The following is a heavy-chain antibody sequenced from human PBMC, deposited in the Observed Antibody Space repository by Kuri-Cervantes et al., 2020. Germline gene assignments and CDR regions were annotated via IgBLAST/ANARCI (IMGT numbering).Heavy chain of an antibody. CDR2: IKSKTDGGTR. V-gene: IGHV3-15*01. CDR3: TRDSRPITFNFDY. CDR1: GFTISNAW. J-gene: IGHJ4*02. D-gene: IGHD3-16*01. Sequence: GGSLRLCCAASGFTISNAWMSWVRQAPGKGLEWVGRIKSKTDGGTRDYAAPVKGRFTISRDDSKSIAYLQMNSLKTEDTAVYYCTRDSRPITFNFDYWGQGTLVTVSS.